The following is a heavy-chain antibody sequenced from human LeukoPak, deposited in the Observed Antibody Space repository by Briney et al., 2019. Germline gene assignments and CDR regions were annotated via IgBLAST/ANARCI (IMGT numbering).Heavy chain of an antibody. CDR3: AKDIYSGSFSGFDY. D-gene: IGHD1-26*01. Sequence: GGSLRLSCAASGFTFDDYAMHWVRQAPGQGLEWVSGISWNSGTIGYADSVKGRFTISRDNTKNSLYLQMNSLRAEDTALYYCAKDIYSGSFSGFDYWGQGILVTVSS. V-gene: IGHV3-9*01. J-gene: IGHJ4*02. CDR2: ISWNSGTI. CDR1: GFTFDDYA.